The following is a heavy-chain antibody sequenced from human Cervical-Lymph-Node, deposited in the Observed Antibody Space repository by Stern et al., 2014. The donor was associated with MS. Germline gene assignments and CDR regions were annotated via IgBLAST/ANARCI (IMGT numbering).Heavy chain of an antibody. Sequence: VQLVESGGGVVQPGGSLRLSCAASGFTFSSSAMHWVRQAPGKGLEWVAVTWYDGSNKNYADSVKGRFTISRDNSRNTLYLQMSRLGVDDTAMYHCARDPYGSGGYYFDYWGQGTLVTVSP. CDR3: ARDPYGSGGYYFDY. CDR2: TWYDGSNK. CDR1: GFTFSSSA. D-gene: IGHD3-10*01. J-gene: IGHJ4*02. V-gene: IGHV3-33*01.